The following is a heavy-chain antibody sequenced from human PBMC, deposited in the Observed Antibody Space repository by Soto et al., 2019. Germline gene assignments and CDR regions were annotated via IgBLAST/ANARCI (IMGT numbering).Heavy chain of an antibody. CDR3: AKESSFVVTPSGGMDV. D-gene: IGHD3-3*02. CDR1: GFTFSSYG. V-gene: IGHV3-30*18. Sequence: GGSLRLSCAASGFTFSSYGMHWVRQAPGKGLEWVAVISYDGSNKYYADSVKGRFTISRDNSKNTLYLQMNSLRAEDTAVYYCAKESSFVVTPSGGMDVWGQGTTVTVSS. CDR2: ISYDGSNK. J-gene: IGHJ6*02.